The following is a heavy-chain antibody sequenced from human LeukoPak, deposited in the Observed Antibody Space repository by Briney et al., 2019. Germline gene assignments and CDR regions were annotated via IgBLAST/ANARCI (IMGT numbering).Heavy chain of an antibody. CDR3: ARVGGSPMSYYYYYMDV. J-gene: IGHJ6*03. D-gene: IGHD3-10*02. Sequence: GGSLRLSCAASGLTFSSYSVNWVRQAPGKGLEWVSYISSSSSTIYYADSVKGRFTISRDNAKNSLYLQMNSLRAEDTAVYYCARVGGSPMSYYYYYMDVWGKGTTVTVSS. CDR1: GLTFSSYS. CDR2: ISSSSSTI. V-gene: IGHV3-48*01.